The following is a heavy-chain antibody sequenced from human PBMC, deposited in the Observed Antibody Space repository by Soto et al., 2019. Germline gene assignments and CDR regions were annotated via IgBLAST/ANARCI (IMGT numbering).Heavy chain of an antibody. CDR1: GGSINSGDYY. CDR2: IYYSGDT. D-gene: IGHD3-3*01. Sequence: QVQLQESGPGLVKPSQTLSLTCTVSGGSINSGDYYWSWIRQSPGKCLEWIGYIYYSGDTYYNPSLKRRVIISVDTAKNQFSLKRSSVTAADTAVYYCARAGRPSGYYTAGWFDPWGQGTLGTVSS. J-gene: IGHJ5*02. V-gene: IGHV4-30-4*01. CDR3: ARAGRPSGYYTAGWFDP.